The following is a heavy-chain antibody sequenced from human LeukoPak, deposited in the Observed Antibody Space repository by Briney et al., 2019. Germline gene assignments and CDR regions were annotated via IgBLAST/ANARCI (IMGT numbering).Heavy chain of an antibody. CDR1: GFTFTSYG. V-gene: IGHV3-30*02. CDR2: IRYDGSNK. J-gene: IGHJ3*02. CDR3: AKDMGAGDTDAFDI. Sequence: GGSLRLSCAASGFTFTSYGMHWVRQAPGKGLEWVAFIRYDGSNKYYADSVKGRFTISRDNAKNSLYLQMNSLRAEDMALYYCAKDMGAGDTDAFDIWGQGTMVTVSS. D-gene: IGHD7-27*01.